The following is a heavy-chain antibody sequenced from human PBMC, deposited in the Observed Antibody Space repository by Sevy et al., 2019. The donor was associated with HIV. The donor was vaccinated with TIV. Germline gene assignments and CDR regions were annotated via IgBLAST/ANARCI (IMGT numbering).Heavy chain of an antibody. V-gene: IGHV3-21*01. CDR3: ARSGMSVAYVGRYSSSSRYGMDV. D-gene: IGHD6-6*01. Sequence: GGSLRLSCAASGFTFSSYSMNWVRQAPGKGLEWVSSISSSSSYIYYADSVKGRFTISRDNAKNSLYLQMNSLRAEDTAVYYCARSGMSVAYVGRYSSSSRYGMDVWGQGTTVTVSS. CDR1: GFTFSSYS. CDR2: ISSSSSYI. J-gene: IGHJ6*02.